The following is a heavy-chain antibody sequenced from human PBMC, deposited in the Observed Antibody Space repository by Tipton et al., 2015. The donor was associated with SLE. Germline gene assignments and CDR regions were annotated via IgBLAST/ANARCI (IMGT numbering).Heavy chain of an antibody. Sequence: GSLRLSCAASGFTFSNYAMTWVRQAPGKGLEWVSGISGSGDNTFYADSVKGRFTISRDNSKNTLYLQMNSLRADDTAIYYCAKDQLFGAVPARPDYWGQGTLVTVSS. V-gene: IGHV3-23*01. D-gene: IGHD6-6*01. CDR2: ISGSGDNT. CDR3: AKDQLFGAVPARPDY. CDR1: GFTFSNYA. J-gene: IGHJ4*02.